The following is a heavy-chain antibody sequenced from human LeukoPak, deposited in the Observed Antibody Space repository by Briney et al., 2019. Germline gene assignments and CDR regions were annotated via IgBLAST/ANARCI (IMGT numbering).Heavy chain of an antibody. J-gene: IGHJ4*02. V-gene: IGHV3-21*01. D-gene: IGHD3-16*02. CDR1: GFTFSSNS. Sequence: GGSLRLSCAASGFTFSSNSMNWVRQAPGKGLQWVSTITSGGDYMYYADPVKGRFTISRDDSKNSLYLHMNSLRAEDTAVYYCARVSIFGVVIANDYWGQGTVVTVSS. CDR3: ARVSIFGVVIANDY. CDR2: ITSGGDYM.